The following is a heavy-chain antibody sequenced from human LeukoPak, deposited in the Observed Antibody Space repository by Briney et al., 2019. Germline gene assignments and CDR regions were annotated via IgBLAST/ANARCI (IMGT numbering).Heavy chain of an antibody. D-gene: IGHD7-27*01. CDR3: ARDFEQLTTKLGIDY. J-gene: IGHJ4*02. CDR1: GYTFTSYY. Sequence: GASVKVSCKASGYTFTSYYMHWGRQAPGQGLEWMGIINPSGGSTSYAQKFQGRVTMTRDTSTSTVYMELSSLRSEDTAVYYCARDFEQLTTKLGIDYWGQGTLVTVSS. V-gene: IGHV1-46*01. CDR2: INPSGGST.